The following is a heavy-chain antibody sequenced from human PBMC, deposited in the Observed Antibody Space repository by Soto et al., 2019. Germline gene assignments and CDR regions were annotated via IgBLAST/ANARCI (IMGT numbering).Heavy chain of an antibody. CDR2: ISAYNGNT. J-gene: IGHJ5*02. CDR1: GYTFTSYG. Sequence: GASVKVSCKASGYTFTSYGISWVRQAPGQGLEWMGWISAYNGNTNYAQKLQGRVTMTTDTSTSTAYMELRSLRSDDTAVYYCARLYCSSTSCYGDWFDPWDQGTLVTVSS. CDR3: ARLYCSSTSCYGDWFDP. D-gene: IGHD2-2*01. V-gene: IGHV1-18*04.